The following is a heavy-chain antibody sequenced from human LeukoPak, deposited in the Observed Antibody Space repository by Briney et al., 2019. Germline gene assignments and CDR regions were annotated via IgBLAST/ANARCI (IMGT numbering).Heavy chain of an antibody. J-gene: IGHJ4*02. Sequence: SETLSLTCAVYGGSFSGYYWSWIRQPPGKGLEWIGYIYYSGSTNYNPSLKSRVTISVDTSKNQFSLKLSSVTAADTAVYYCARGLVTGEIDYWGQGTLVTVSS. D-gene: IGHD2-21*02. CDR1: GGSFSGYY. CDR2: IYYSGST. V-gene: IGHV4-59*01. CDR3: ARGLVTGEIDY.